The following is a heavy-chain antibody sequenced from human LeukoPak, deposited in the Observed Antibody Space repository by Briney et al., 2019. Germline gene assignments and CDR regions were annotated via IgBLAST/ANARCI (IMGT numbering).Heavy chain of an antibody. D-gene: IGHD1-26*01. CDR2: INGDGSTT. CDR1: GFTFSSSW. CDR3: TRGGSYPFDY. Sequence: PGGSLRLSCAASGFTFSSSWMHWVRQAPGMGLVWVSRINGDGSTTSYADSVKGRFTISRDNAKNTLYLQMNSLRAEDTAVYYCTRGGSYPFDYWGQGTLVTVSS. J-gene: IGHJ4*02. V-gene: IGHV3-74*01.